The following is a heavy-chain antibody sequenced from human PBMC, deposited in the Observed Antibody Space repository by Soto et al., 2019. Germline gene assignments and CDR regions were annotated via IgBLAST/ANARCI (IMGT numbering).Heavy chain of an antibody. V-gene: IGHV1-24*01. D-gene: IGHD4-17*01. J-gene: IGHJ3*02. CDR3: ATPILDYEVDAFDI. Sequence: ASVKVSCKVSGYTLTELSMHWVRQAPGKGLEWMGGFDPEDGETIYAQKFQGRVTMTEDTSTDTAYMELSSLRSEDTAVYYCATPILDYEVDAFDIWGQGTMVTVSS. CDR2: FDPEDGET. CDR1: GYTLTELS.